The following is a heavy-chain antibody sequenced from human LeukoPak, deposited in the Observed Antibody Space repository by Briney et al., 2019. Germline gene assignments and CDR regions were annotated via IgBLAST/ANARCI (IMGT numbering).Heavy chain of an antibody. D-gene: IGHD3-10*01. CDR1: GFTFSSYS. V-gene: IGHV3-7*01. J-gene: IGHJ3*02. Sequence: PGGSLRLSCAASGFTFSSYSMNWVCQAPGKGLEWVANIKQDGSEKYYVDSVKGRFTITRDSAKNSLYLQMNSLRAEDTAVYYCASALRGFGIWNEFEIWGQGTMVTVSS. CDR3: ASALRGFGIWNEFEI. CDR2: IKQDGSEK.